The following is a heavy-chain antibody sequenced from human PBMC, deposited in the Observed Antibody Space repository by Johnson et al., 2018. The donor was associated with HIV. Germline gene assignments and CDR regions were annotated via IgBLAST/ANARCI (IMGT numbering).Heavy chain of an antibody. V-gene: IGHV3-30*02. Sequence: QVQLVESGGGVVQPGGSLRLSCAASGFTFSSYGMHWVRQAPGKGLEWVAFIRYAGSNKYYADYVKGRSTISRDNSKNTLYLQMNSLRAKDTAVYYCAKALGVYGDYVLDAFDIWGQGTMVTVSS. CDR1: GFTFSSYG. CDR2: IRYAGSNK. D-gene: IGHD4-17*01. J-gene: IGHJ3*02. CDR3: AKALGVYGDYVLDAFDI.